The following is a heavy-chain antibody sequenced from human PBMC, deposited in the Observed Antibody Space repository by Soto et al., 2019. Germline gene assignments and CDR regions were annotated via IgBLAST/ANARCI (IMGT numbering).Heavy chain of an antibody. V-gene: IGHV2-70*01. CDR3: ARSLRDYDSSGYYLFDY. CDR2: IDWDDDK. CDR1: GFSLSTSGMC. Sequence: SGPTLVNPTQTLTLTCTFSGFSLSTSGMCVSWIRQPPGKALEWLALIDWDDDKYYSTSLKTRLTISKDTSKNQVVLTMTNMDPVDTATYYCARSLRDYDSSGYYLFDYWGQGTLVTVSS. D-gene: IGHD3-22*01. J-gene: IGHJ4*02.